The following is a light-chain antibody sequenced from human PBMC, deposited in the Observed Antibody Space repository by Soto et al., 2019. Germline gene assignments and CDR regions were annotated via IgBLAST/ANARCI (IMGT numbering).Light chain of an antibody. J-gene: IGKJ2*01. V-gene: IGKV3-20*01. CDR2: GAS. CDR1: QSVSSSY. Sequence: EIVLTQSPGTLSLSPGERATLSCRASQSVSSSYLAWYQQKPGQAPRLRIYGASSRATGIPDRFSGSGSGTDFTLTISRLEPEDFAVYYCQQYCSSVWTFGQGTKLEI. CDR3: QQYCSSVWT.